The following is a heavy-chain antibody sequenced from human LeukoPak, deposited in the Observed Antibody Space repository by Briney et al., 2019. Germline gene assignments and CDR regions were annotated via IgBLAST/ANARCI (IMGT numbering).Heavy chain of an antibody. Sequence: ASVKVSCKASGYTFTSYGISWVRQASGQGLEWMGWISAYNGNTNYAQKLQGRVTMTTDTSTSTAYMELRSLRSDDTAVYYCARRGYSGYDSGLDAFDIWGQGTMVTVSS. CDR1: GYTFTSYG. J-gene: IGHJ3*02. CDR2: ISAYNGNT. D-gene: IGHD5-12*01. CDR3: ARRGYSGYDSGLDAFDI. V-gene: IGHV1-18*01.